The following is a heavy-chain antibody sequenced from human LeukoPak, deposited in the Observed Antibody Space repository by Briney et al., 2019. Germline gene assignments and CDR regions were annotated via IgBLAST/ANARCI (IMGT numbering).Heavy chain of an antibody. Sequence: GGSLRLSCAASGFTFSSSAMSWVRQAPGKGLEWVSGISNRDGNTYYADSVKGRFTISRDKSKNTLYLQMNSLRAEETVVYYCAKAQTTVTTSSNYWGQGTLVTVSS. J-gene: IGHJ4*02. V-gene: IGHV3-23*01. D-gene: IGHD4-17*01. CDR3: AKAQTTVTTSSNY. CDR2: ISNRDGNT. CDR1: GFTFSSSA.